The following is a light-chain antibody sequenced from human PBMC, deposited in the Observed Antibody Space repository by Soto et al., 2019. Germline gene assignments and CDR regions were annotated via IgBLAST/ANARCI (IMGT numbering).Light chain of an antibody. CDR2: DNN. Sequence: QSVLTQPPSVSAAPGQKVTISCSGSSSNIGNNYVSWYQQLPGTAPKLLIYDNNKRPSGMPARFSGSKSGTSATLGITGLQTGDEADYYCGTWDSSLSAGGVFGTGTKVTVL. CDR3: GTWDSSLSAGGV. V-gene: IGLV1-51*01. CDR1: SSNIGNNY. J-gene: IGLJ1*01.